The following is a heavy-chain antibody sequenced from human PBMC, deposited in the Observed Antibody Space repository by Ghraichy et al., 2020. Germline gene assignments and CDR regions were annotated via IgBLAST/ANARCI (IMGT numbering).Heavy chain of an antibody. Sequence: GESLNISCAASGFTFSSYWMSWVRQAPGKGLEWVANIKQDGSEKYYVDSVKGRFTISRDNAKNSLYLQMNSLRAEDTAVYYCARDSIHPYIAAAGTYYYGRDVWGQGTTVTVSS. CDR1: GFTFSSYW. D-gene: IGHD6-13*01. V-gene: IGHV3-7*01. CDR2: IKQDGSEK. J-gene: IGHJ6*02. CDR3: ARDSIHPYIAAAGTYYYGRDV.